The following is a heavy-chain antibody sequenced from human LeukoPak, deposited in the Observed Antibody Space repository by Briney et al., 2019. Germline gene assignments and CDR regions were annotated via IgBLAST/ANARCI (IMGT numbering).Heavy chain of an antibody. CDR3: ARVTVDIVATALEYWYFDL. Sequence: PSETLSLTCTVSGGSISSGGYYWSWIRQHPGKGLEWIGYIYYSGSTYYNPSLKSRVTISVDTSKNQSSLKLSSVTAADTAVYYCARVTVDIVATALEYWYFDLWGRGTLVTVSS. CDR1: GGSISSGGYY. D-gene: IGHD5-12*01. CDR2: IYYSGST. V-gene: IGHV4-31*03. J-gene: IGHJ2*01.